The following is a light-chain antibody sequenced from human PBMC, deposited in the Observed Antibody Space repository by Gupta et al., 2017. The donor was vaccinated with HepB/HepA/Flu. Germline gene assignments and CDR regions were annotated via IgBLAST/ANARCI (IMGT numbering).Light chain of an antibody. J-gene: IGKJ4*01. CDR2: GAS. CDR3: QQYATAPV. Sequence: EIVLTQSPGTLSLSPGERATLSCKASQNVVPTFLAWYQQRPGQAPSRLIYGASNRATGIPDRFTGSGSGTDFTLTITRLEPEDSAVYYCQQYATAPVFGGGTKVEIK. V-gene: IGKV3-20*01. CDR1: QNVVPTF.